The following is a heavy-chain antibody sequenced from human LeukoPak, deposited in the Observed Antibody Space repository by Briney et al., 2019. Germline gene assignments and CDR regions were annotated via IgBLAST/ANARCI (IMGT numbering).Heavy chain of an antibody. CDR2: INHRGST. D-gene: IGHD3-22*01. CDR3: ARGHYYYDSSGYDY. Sequence: PSETLSLTCTVSGGSISSSSYFWDWIRQPPGKGLEWIGEINHRGSTNYNPSLKSRVTISVDTSKNQFSLKLSSVTAADTAVYYCARGHYYYDSSGYDYWGQGTLVTVSS. J-gene: IGHJ4*02. CDR1: GGSISSSSYF. V-gene: IGHV4-39*07.